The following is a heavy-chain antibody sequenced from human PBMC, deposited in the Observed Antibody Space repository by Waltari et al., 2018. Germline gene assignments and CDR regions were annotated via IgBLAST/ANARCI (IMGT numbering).Heavy chain of an antibody. CDR3: ARDILGTYYYGSGVYGMDV. D-gene: IGHD3-10*01. CDR1: GFTFSSYG. J-gene: IGHJ6*02. CDR2: IWYDGSNK. V-gene: IGHV3-33*01. Sequence: QVQLVESGGGVVQPGRSLRLSCAASGFTFSSYGMHWVRQAPGKGLEWVAVIWYDGSNKYYADSVKGRFTISRDNSKNTLYLQMNSLRAEDTAVYYCARDILGTYYYGSGVYGMDVWGQGTTVTVSS.